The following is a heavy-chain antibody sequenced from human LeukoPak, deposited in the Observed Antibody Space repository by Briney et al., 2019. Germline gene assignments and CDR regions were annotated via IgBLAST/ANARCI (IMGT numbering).Heavy chain of an antibody. Sequence: ASVKVSCKASGGTFSSYTISWVRQAPGQGLEWMGWINPNSGGTNYAQKFQGRVTMTRDRSISTAYMELSRLRSDDTAVYYCARVRYCSGGSCYFYGYWGQGTLVTVSS. CDR3: ARVRYCSGGSCYFYGY. J-gene: IGHJ4*02. CDR1: GGTFSSYT. V-gene: IGHV1-2*02. D-gene: IGHD2-15*01. CDR2: INPNSGGT.